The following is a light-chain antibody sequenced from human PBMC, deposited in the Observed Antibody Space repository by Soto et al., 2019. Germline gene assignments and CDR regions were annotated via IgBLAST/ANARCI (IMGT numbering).Light chain of an antibody. CDR1: QDISVY. J-gene: IGKJ5*01. Sequence: DIQMTQSPSSLSASVGDRVTITCRASQDISVYLAWYQQKPGKVPKLLIYSASTLQSGVPSRFSGRGSGTDFTLTISSLQPEDVATYFCQKCNTAPLTVGRGTGLEIK. CDR2: SAS. V-gene: IGKV1-27*01. CDR3: QKCNTAPLT.